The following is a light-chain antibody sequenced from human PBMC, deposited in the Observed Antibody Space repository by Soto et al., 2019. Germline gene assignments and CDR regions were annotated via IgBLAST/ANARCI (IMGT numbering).Light chain of an antibody. V-gene: IGKV3-20*01. CDR2: GAS. CDR3: QQYGSSPHT. Sequence: EIVLTQSPGTLSLSPGEGATLSCRASQSVSSSYLAWYQHKPGQAPRLLIYGASSRATGIPDRFSGSGSGTDFTLNISRLEPEDFSVYYCQQYGSSPHTFGQGTKLEIK. CDR1: QSVSSSY. J-gene: IGKJ2*01.